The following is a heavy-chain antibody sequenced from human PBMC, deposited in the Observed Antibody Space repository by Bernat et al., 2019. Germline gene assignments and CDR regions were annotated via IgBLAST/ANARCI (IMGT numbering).Heavy chain of an antibody. V-gene: IGHV1-2*04. CDR1: GYTFTGYY. CDR2: INPNSGGT. D-gene: IGHD3-16*01. CDR3: AKGEDRGPDYYYYMDV. J-gene: IGHJ6*03. Sequence: QVQLVQSGAEVKKPGASVKVSCKASGYTFTGYYMHWVRQAPGQGLEWMGWINPNSGGTNYAQKFQGWVTRTRDTSISTAYMELSRLRSDDTAVYYCAKGEDRGPDYYYYMDVWGKGTTVTVCS.